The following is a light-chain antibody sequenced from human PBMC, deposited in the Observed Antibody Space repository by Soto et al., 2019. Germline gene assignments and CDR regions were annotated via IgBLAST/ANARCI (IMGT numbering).Light chain of an antibody. Sequence: DIQMTQSPSSLSASVGDRVTITCRASQSISSYLNWYQQKPGKAPKLLMYAASSLQSGVPSRFSGSGSGTDFILTISSLQPEDFATYYCQQSYSTPITFGRGTRLEIK. V-gene: IGKV1-39*01. CDR2: AAS. CDR1: QSISSY. J-gene: IGKJ5*01. CDR3: QQSYSTPIT.